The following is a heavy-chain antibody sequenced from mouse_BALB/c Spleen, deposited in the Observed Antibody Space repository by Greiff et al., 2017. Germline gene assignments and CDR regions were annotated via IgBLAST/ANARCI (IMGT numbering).Heavy chain of an antibody. CDR1: GFTFSSYA. D-gene: IGHD2-3*01. Sequence: EVKLVESGGGLVKPGGSLKLSCAASGFTFSSYAMSWVRQTPEKRLEWVAYISNGGGSTYYPDTVKGRFTISRDNAKNTLYLQMSSLKSEDTAMYYCARRDGPYAMDYWGQGTSVTVSA. V-gene: IGHV5-12-2*01. CDR2: ISNGGGST. CDR3: ARRDGPYAMDY. J-gene: IGHJ4*01.